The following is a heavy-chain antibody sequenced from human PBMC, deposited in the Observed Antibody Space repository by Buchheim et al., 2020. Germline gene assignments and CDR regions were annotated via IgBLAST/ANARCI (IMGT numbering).Heavy chain of an antibody. Sequence: QVQLQESGPGLVKPSQTLSLTCTVSGGSISSGGYYWSWIRQHPGKGLEWIGYIYYSGSTYYNPSLKSRVTISVDTSKNQFSLKLSSVTAADTAVYYCARERNYYDSSGYRFPYYYYGMDVWGQGTT. CDR2: IYYSGST. CDR1: GGSISSGGYY. CDR3: ARERNYYDSSGYRFPYYYYGMDV. D-gene: IGHD3-22*01. J-gene: IGHJ6*02. V-gene: IGHV4-31*03.